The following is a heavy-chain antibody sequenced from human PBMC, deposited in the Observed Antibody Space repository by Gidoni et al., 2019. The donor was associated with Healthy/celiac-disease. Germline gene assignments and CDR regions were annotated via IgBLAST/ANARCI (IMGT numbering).Heavy chain of an antibody. J-gene: IGHJ4*02. CDR2: ISYDGSNK. D-gene: IGHD3-10*01. V-gene: IGHV3-30*04. Sequence: QVQLVESGGGVVQPGRSLRLSCAASGFTFSRYAMHWVRQAPGKGLEWVAVISYDGSNKYYADSVKGRFTISRDNSKNTLYLQMNSLRAEDTAVYYCARGDYYGSGSYYPTDYWGQGTLVTVSS. CDR3: ARGDYYGSGSYYPTDY. CDR1: GFTFSRYA.